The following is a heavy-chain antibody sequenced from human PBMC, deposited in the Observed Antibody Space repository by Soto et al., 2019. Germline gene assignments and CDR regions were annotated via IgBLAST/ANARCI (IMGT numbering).Heavy chain of an antibody. D-gene: IGHD1-7*01. J-gene: IGHJ4*02. CDR3: ARGSAVQVTWYYTRPEFDY. CDR2: INPNSGGT. V-gene: IGHV1-2*02. Sequence: QVQLVQSGAEVKKPGASVKVSCKASGYTFTGYYMHWVRQAPGQGLEWMGWINPNSGGTNYAQKFQGRVTMTRDTSSSPADMELSRLRSDDTAVYYCARGSAVQVTWYYTRPEFDYWGQGTLVTVSS. CDR1: GYTFTGYY.